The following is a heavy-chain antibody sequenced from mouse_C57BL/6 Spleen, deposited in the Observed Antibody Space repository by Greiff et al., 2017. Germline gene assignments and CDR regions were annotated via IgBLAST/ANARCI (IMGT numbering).Heavy chain of an antibody. CDR1: GFTFSSYG. D-gene: IGHD2-4*01. CDR3: ARKRNYDYDAGHFDY. J-gene: IGHJ2*01. CDR2: ISSGGSYT. V-gene: IGHV5-6*02. Sequence: DVKLVESGGDLVKPGGSLKLSCAASGFTFSSYGMSWVRQTPDKRLEWVATISSGGSYTYYPDSVKGRFTISRDNAKNTLYLQMSSLKSEDTAMYYCARKRNYDYDAGHFDYWGQGTTLTVSS.